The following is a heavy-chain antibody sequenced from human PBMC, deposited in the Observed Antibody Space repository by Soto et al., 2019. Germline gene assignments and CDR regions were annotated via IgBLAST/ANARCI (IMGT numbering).Heavy chain of an antibody. Sequence: GSLRLSCAASGFTFSSYSMNWVRQAPGKGLEWVPSISSSSSYIYYADSVKGRFTISRDNAKNSLYLQMNSLRAEDTAVYYCARDEAGNYYYYYGMDVWGQGTTVTVSS. V-gene: IGHV3-21*01. CDR1: GFTFSSYS. CDR2: ISSSSSYI. CDR3: ARDEAGNYYYYYGMDV. J-gene: IGHJ6*02.